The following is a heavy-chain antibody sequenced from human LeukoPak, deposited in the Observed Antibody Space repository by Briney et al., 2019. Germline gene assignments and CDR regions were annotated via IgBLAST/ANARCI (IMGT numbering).Heavy chain of an antibody. CDR1: GFTLSSFA. D-gene: IGHD5-12*01. CDR3: AKVSDSGWGLLDY. V-gene: IGHV3-23*01. J-gene: IGHJ4*02. Sequence: GGSLRLSCAASGFTLSSFAMSWVRQAPGKGLEWVSATSGSGGSTYYADSVKGRFTISRDNSKNTLYLQMNSLRAEDTALYYCAKVSDSGWGLLDYWGQGTLVTVSS. CDR2: TSGSGGST.